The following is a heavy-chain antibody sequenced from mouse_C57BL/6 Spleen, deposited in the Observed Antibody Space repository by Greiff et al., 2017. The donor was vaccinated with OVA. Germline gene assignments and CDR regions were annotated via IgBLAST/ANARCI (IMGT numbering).Heavy chain of an antibody. D-gene: IGHD1-1*01. CDR2: IYPGDGDT. J-gene: IGHJ2*01. CDR1: GYAFSSSW. Sequence: VKLQESGPELVKPGASVKISCKASGYAFSSSWMNWVKQRPGKGLEWIGRIYPGDGDTNYNGKFKGKATLTADKSSSTAYMQLSSLTSEDSAVYFCARSSEGYYYGSSYPHFDYWGQGTTLTVSS. V-gene: IGHV1-82*01. CDR3: ARSSEGYYYGSSYPHFDY.